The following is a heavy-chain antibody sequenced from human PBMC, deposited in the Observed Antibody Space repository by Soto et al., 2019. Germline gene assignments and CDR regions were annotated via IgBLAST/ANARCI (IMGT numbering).Heavy chain of an antibody. CDR1: GFTFDDYA. Sequence: VQLVESGGGLVQPGRSLRLSCAASGFTFDDYAMHWVRQAPGKGLEGVSGIRWNSGTIGYAYSVKCRFTISRDNAKNSLYLQMNSLRAEDTALYYCAKELGRYWGQGTLVTVSS. V-gene: IGHV3-9*01. CDR3: AKELGRY. CDR2: IRWNSGTI. J-gene: IGHJ4*02.